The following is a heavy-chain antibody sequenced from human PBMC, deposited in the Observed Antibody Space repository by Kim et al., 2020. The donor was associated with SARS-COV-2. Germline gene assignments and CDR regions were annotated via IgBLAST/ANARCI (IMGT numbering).Heavy chain of an antibody. CDR2: ISYDGSNK. J-gene: IGHJ6*02. D-gene: IGHD3-3*01. Sequence: GGSLRLSCAASGFTFSSYGMHWVRQAPGKGLEWVAVISYDGSNKYYADSVKGRFTISRDNSKNTLYLQMNSLRAEDTAVYYCAKDLAYPYDFWSGYYNPYYYYGMDVWGQGTTVTVSS. CDR3: AKDLAYPYDFWSGYYNPYYYYGMDV. CDR1: GFTFSSYG. V-gene: IGHV3-30*18.